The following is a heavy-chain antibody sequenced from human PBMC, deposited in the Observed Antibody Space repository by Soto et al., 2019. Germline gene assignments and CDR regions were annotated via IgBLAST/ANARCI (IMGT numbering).Heavy chain of an antibody. CDR1: GGTFSSYT. Sequence: KVSCKASGGTFSSYTISWVRQAPGQGLEWMGRIIPILGIANYAQKFQGRVTVTADKSTSTAYMELSSLRSEDTAVYYCARSLDYDILTGYKNSNYYYCYMDVSGKGTTVTVSS. V-gene: IGHV1-69*02. CDR2: IIPILGIA. D-gene: IGHD3-9*01. J-gene: IGHJ6*03. CDR3: ARSLDYDILTGYKNSNYYYCYMDV.